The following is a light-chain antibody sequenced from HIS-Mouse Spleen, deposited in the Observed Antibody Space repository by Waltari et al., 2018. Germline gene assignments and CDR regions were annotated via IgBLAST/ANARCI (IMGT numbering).Light chain of an antibody. CDR1: SSDVGGYNY. CDR2: EVS. CDR3: SSYTSSSTLGV. V-gene: IGLV2-14*01. J-gene: IGLJ2*01. Sequence: QSALTQPASVSGSPGQSITISCTGTSSDVGGYNYVSWYQPHPGKAPKLMIYEVSNRPSGVCNRFSCSKSGNTASLTISGLQAEDEADYYCSSYTSSSTLGVFGGGTKLTVL.